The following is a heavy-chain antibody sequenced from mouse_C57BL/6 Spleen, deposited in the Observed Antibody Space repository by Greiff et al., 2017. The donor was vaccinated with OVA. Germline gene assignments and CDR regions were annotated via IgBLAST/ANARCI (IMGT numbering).Heavy chain of an antibody. CDR3: ARRDGLTFDY. V-gene: IGHV1-50*01. Sequence: QVQLKQPGAELVKPGASVKLSCKASGYTFTSYWMQWVKQRPGQGLEWIGEIDPSDSYTNYNQKFKGKATLTVDTSSSTAYMQLSSLTSEDSAVYYCARRDGLTFDYWGQGTTLTVSS. J-gene: IGHJ2*01. D-gene: IGHD2-3*01. CDR1: GYTFTSYW. CDR2: IDPSDSYT.